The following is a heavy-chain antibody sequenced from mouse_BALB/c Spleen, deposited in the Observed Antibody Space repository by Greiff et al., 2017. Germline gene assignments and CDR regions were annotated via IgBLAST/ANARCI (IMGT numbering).Heavy chain of an antibody. CDR1: GYTFTSYW. J-gene: IGHJ4*01. Sequence: VQLQQSGAELAKPGASVKMSCTASGYTFTSYWMHWVKQRPGQGLEWIGYINPSTGYTEYNQKFKDKATLTADKSSSTAYMQLSSLTSEDSAVYYCARGGGGPFYAMDYWGQGTSVTVSS. CDR3: ARGGGGPFYAMDY. D-gene: IGHD1-1*02. V-gene: IGHV1-7*01. CDR2: INPSTGYT.